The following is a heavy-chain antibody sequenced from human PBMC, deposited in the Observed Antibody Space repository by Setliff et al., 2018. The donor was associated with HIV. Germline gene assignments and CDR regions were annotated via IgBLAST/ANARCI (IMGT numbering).Heavy chain of an antibody. J-gene: IGHJ4*02. V-gene: IGHV4-39*07. CDR3: ARVGLPYNSGRLDQ. CDR2: IHYSGST. Sequence: SETLSLTCTVYGGFIKNSNYYWGWIRQPPGKGLEWIGNIHYSGSTYYNPSLKSRVTISVDTSKNQFSLKLSSVTAADTAVYYCARVGLPYNSGRLDQWGQGSLVTVS. D-gene: IGHD5-18*01. CDR1: GGFIKNSNYY.